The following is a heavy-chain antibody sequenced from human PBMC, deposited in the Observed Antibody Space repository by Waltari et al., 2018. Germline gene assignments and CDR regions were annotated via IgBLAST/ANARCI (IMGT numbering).Heavy chain of an antibody. J-gene: IGHJ4*02. CDR1: GYPFTTFR. CDR3: ARTPWYSGSYYYFDY. V-gene: IGHV5-51*01. D-gene: IGHD1-26*01. CDR2: IYPGDSDT. Sequence: EVQLVQSGAEVKKPGESLKISCKASGYPFTTFRIGWVRQMPGKGLEWMGIIYPGDSDTRYSPSFQGQVTISADKSISTAYLQWSSLKASDTAMYYCARTPWYSGSYYYFDYWGQGTLVTVSS.